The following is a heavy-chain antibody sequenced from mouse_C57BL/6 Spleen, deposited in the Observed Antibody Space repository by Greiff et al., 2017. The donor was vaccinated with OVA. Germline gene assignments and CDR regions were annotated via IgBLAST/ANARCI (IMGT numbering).Heavy chain of an antibody. CDR1: GYTFTDYY. J-gene: IGHJ3*01. V-gene: IGHV1-26*01. D-gene: IGHD1-1*01. CDR2: INPNNGGT. Sequence: VQLQQSGPELVKPGASVKISCKASGYTFTDYYMNWVKQSHGKSLEWIGDINPNNGGTSYNQKFKGKATLTVDKSSSTAYMELRSMTSEDSAVYYCSRYYYGSSSWFAYWGHGTLVTASA. CDR3: SRYYYGSSSWFAY.